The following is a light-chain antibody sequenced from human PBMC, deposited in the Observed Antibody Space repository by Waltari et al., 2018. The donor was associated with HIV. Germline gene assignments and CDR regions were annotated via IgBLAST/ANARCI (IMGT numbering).Light chain of an antibody. CDR1: SSHVGGYNF. V-gene: IGLV2-8*01. CDR3: SSHAGSKVV. J-gene: IGLJ2*01. CDR2: DVI. Sequence: QSALTQPPSASGSPGPSVTLSCPATSSHVGGYNFVSWHQQHPGKAPKLMIYDVIKRPSGVPDRFSGSKSGNTASLTVSGLQPEDEADYYCSSHAGSKVVFGGGTRLTVL.